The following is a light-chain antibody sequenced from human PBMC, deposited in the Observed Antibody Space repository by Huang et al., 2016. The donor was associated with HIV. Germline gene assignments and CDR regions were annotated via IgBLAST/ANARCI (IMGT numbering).Light chain of an antibody. CDR1: QGISNS. CDR3: QQYYSTPPIT. Sequence: DIQMTQSPSSLSASVGDRVTITCRASQGISNSFAWYQQKPGKAPKRLLYAASRLKSCVPSRFSGSGSGTDYTLTISSLQPDDFATYYCQQYYSTPPITFGQGTRLEIK. CDR2: AAS. J-gene: IGKJ5*01. V-gene: IGKV1-NL1*01.